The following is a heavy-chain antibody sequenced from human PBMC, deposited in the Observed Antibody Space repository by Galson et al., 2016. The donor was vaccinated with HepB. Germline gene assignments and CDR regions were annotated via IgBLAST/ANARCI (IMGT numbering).Heavy chain of an antibody. Sequence: SETLSLTCTVSGGSISGSSWSWIRQPPGKGLEWIGYIHYTGTTPYNPSLASLRSRVTMPVDTSKNQYSLTLSSVTAADTAVYFCAMYFVGNGGRGYWGQGILVTVSS. CDR2: IHYTGTT. J-gene: IGHJ4*02. D-gene: IGHD2-8*01. V-gene: IGHV4-59*01. CDR3: AMYFVGNGGRGY. CDR1: GGSISGSS.